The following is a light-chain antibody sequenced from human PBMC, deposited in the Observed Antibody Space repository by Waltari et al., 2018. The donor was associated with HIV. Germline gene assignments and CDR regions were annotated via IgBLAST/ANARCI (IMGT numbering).Light chain of an antibody. CDR2: SNN. CDR1: SSNIGSNP. V-gene: IGLV1-44*01. CDR3: AAWDDSLSGYV. Sequence: QSVLTQPPSASGTPGQRVTISCSGSSSNIGSNPVNWYQQVPGTAPKLLIYSNNRRPAGVPDRFSGSKSGTAASLAISGLQSEDEADYYCAAWDDSLSGYVFGTGTKVTVL. J-gene: IGLJ1*01.